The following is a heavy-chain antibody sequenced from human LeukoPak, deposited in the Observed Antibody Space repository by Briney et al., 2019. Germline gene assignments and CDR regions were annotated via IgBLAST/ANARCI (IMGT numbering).Heavy chain of an antibody. J-gene: IGHJ4*02. V-gene: IGHV4-34*01. CDR3: ARVVGAT. CDR2: INHSVST. CDR1: GGSFSGYY. D-gene: IGHD1-26*01. Sequence: PSETMSLTCAVYGGSFSGYYWSWIRQPPGKGLEWIGEINHSVSTNYNPSLKSRVTISVDTSKNQFSLKLSSVTAADTAVYYCARVVGATWGQGTLVTVSS.